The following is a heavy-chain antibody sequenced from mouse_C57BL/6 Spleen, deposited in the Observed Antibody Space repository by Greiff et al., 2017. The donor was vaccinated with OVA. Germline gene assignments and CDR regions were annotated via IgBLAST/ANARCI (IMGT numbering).Heavy chain of an antibody. Sequence: QVQLQQPGTELVKPGASVKLSCKASGYTFTSYWMHWVKQRPGQGLEWIGNINPSNGGTNYNEKFKSKATLTVDKSSSTAYMQLSSLTSEDSAVYYCARAGYYYGSSYGAMDYWGQGTSVTVSS. CDR2: INPSNGGT. CDR3: ARAGYYYGSSYGAMDY. J-gene: IGHJ4*01. CDR1: GYTFTSYW. D-gene: IGHD1-1*01. V-gene: IGHV1-53*01.